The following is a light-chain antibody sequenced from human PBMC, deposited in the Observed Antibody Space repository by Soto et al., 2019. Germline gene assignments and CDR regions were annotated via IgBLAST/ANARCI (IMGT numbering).Light chain of an antibody. CDR3: MQALQTPLT. CDR2: LGS. V-gene: IGKV2-28*01. Sequence: EIVMTQSTLSLPVTHGESVSISCRSSPCLLHSHGYNYLDWYLQKTGQAQQVLIYLGSSRAFGDPYRISGSGSVTDFTLRISRVEAEDLGVYYCMQALQTPLTFGQGTKLEIK. J-gene: IGKJ2*01. CDR1: PCLLHSHGYNY.